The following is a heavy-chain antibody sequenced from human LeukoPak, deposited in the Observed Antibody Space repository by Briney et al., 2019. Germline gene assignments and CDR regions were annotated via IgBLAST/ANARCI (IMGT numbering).Heavy chain of an antibody. J-gene: IGHJ4*02. CDR3: ARGRRYYDSSGYSMDY. Sequence: PSETLSLTCAVYGGSFSGYYWSWIRQPPGKGLEWIGEINHSGSTNYNPSPKSRVTISVDTSKNQFSLKLSSVTAADTAVYYCARGRRYYDSSGYSMDYWGQGTLVTVSS. D-gene: IGHD3-22*01. V-gene: IGHV4-34*01. CDR1: GGSFSGYY. CDR2: INHSGST.